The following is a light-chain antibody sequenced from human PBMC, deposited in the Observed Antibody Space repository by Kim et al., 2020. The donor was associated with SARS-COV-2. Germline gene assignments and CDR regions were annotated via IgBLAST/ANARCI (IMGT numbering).Light chain of an antibody. V-gene: IGKV3-20*01. CDR1: QSVSSSY. CDR3: QQYGSSPPYT. Sequence: SPGERATLSCRASQSVSSSYLACYQQKPGQAPRLLIYGASSRTTGIPYMFSGSGSGTDFTLTISRLEPEDFAVYYCQQYGSSPPYTFGQGTKLEI. CDR2: GAS. J-gene: IGKJ2*01.